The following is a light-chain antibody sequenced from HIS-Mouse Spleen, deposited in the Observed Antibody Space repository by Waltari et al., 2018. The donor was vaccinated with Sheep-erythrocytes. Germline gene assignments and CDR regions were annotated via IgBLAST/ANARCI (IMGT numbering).Light chain of an antibody. CDR2: EGS. CDR3: CSYAGSSTWV. CDR1: SSDVGSYNL. J-gene: IGLJ3*02. V-gene: IGLV2-23*01. Sequence: QSALTQPASVSGSPGQSTTLSCTGTSSDVGSYNLVSWYQPHPGKAPKLMIYEGSKRPSGVSNRFSGSKSGNTASLTISGLQAEDEADYYCCSYAGSSTWVFGGGTKLTVL.